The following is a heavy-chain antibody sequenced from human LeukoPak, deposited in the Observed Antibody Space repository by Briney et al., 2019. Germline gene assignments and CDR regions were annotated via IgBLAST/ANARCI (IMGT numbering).Heavy chain of an antibody. J-gene: IGHJ4*02. CDR1: GFDFNSYC. CDR3: ARLDESEGDY. Sequence: GGSLRLSCAASGFDFNSYCMNWVRQAPGKRLEWVSSISSGSDYIQYADSVKGRFTISRDNAKNSLYLQMSSLSAEDTAVYYCARLDESEGDYWGQGTLVTVSS. V-gene: IGHV3-21*06. CDR2: ISSGSDYI.